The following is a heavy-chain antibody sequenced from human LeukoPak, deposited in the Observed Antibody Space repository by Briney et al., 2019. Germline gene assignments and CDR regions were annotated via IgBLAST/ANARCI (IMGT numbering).Heavy chain of an antibody. CDR1: GFTFSSYG. Sequence: GRSLRLSCAASGFTFSSYGMHWVRQAPGKGLEWVAVISYDGSNKYYADSVKGRFTISRDNSKNTLYLQMNSLRAEDTAVYYCARYVVRLRLVDYWGQGTLVTVSS. CDR2: ISYDGSNK. D-gene: IGHD6-25*01. V-gene: IGHV3-30*03. J-gene: IGHJ4*02. CDR3: ARYVVRLRLVDY.